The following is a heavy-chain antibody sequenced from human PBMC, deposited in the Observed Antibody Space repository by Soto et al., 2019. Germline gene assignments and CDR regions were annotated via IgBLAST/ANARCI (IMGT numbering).Heavy chain of an antibody. J-gene: IGHJ3*02. Sequence: QVQLVESGGGVVQPGRSLRLSCAASGFTFSSYGMHWVRQAPGKGLEWVAVIWYDGSNKYYADSVKGRFTISRDNSKNTLYRQMNSLRAEDTAVYYCAREASGSKSPFDAFDIWGQGTMVTVSS. V-gene: IGHV3-33*01. CDR1: GFTFSSYG. CDR3: AREASGSKSPFDAFDI. D-gene: IGHD1-26*01. CDR2: IWYDGSNK.